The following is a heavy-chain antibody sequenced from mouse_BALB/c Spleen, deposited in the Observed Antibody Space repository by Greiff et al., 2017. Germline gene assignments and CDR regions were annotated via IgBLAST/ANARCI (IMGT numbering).Heavy chain of an antibody. J-gene: IGHJ3*01. V-gene: IGHV3-2*02. CDR2: ISYSGST. CDR3: ARSNYYGSSYGFAY. D-gene: IGHD1-1*01. Sequence: EVQLVESGPGLVKPSQSLSLTCTVTGYSITSDYAWNWIRQFPGNKLEWMGYISYSGSTSYNPSLKSRISITRDTSKNQFFLQLNSVTTEDTATYYCARSNYYGSSYGFAYWGQGTLVTVS. CDR1: GYSITSDYA.